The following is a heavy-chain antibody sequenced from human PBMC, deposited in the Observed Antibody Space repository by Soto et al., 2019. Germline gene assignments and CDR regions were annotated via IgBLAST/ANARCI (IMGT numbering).Heavy chain of an antibody. J-gene: IGHJ4*02. CDR2: INPNDGRT. CDR3: ATTPDHIYDYVWGSYRFRFDY. D-gene: IGHD3-16*02. Sequence: ASVTVSCKASGYIFINYYIHWVRQAPGQGLEWMGIINPNDGRTIYAQKFQGRVTMAEDTSTDTAYMELSSLRSEDTAVYYCATTPDHIYDYVWGSYRFRFDYWGQGTLVTVSS. CDR1: GYIFINYY. V-gene: IGHV1-46*01.